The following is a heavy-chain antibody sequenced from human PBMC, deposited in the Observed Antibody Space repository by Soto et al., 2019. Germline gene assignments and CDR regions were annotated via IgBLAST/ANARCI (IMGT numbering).Heavy chain of an antibody. D-gene: IGHD2-2*01. CDR1: GGSMRNVY. Sequence: PSETLSLTCTVSGGSMRNVYWSWIRQPPVKRLEWIGFIFHSGNAKYNPSLKSLVTISIDTSKSQFSLSLDSVTAADTDVYFCAREHAPTLTFDYWGLGTLVTVSS. J-gene: IGHJ4*01. CDR2: IFHSGNA. CDR3: AREHAPTLTFDY. V-gene: IGHV4-59*01.